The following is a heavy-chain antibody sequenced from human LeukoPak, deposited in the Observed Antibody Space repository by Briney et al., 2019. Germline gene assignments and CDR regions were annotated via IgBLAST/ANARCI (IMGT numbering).Heavy chain of an antibody. J-gene: IGHJ4*02. CDR1: GFTFSSYS. D-gene: IGHD3-16*02. CDR3: ARDGYDSVWGSYRYRYFFDY. Sequence: PGGSLRLSCAASGFTFSSYSMNWVRQAPGKGLEWVSSISSSSSYIYYADSVKGRFTISRDNDKNSLYLQMNSLRVEDTAVYYCARDGYDSVWGSYRYRYFFDYWGQGTLVTVAS. CDR2: ISSSSSYI. V-gene: IGHV3-21*06.